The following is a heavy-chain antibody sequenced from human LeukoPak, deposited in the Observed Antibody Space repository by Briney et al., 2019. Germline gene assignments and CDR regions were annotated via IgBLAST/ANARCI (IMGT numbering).Heavy chain of an antibody. CDR1: GFTVSSNE. J-gene: IGHJ6*03. D-gene: IGHD2-15*01. Sequence: GGSLRLSCAASGFTVSSNEISWVRQAPGKGLEWVSSISGGSTYYADSRKGRFTISRDNSKNTLYLQMNSLRAEDTAVYYCAKDLSGYCSGGSCSYYMDVWGKGTTVTISS. V-gene: IGHV3-38-3*01. CDR2: ISGGST. CDR3: AKDLSGYCSGGSCSYYMDV.